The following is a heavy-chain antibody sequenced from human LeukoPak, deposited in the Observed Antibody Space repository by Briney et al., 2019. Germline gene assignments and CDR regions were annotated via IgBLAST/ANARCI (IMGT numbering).Heavy chain of an antibody. CDR3: ARSTYGDQRYFDY. J-gene: IGHJ4*02. CDR1: GFTFNKFA. D-gene: IGHD4-17*01. Sequence: PGGSLRLSCAASGFTFNKFALSWVRQAPGKGLEWVSAISINGDGTYYADSVRGRFTISRDNAKNSLYLQMNSLRAEDTAVYYCARSTYGDQRYFDYWGQRTLVTVSS. V-gene: IGHV3-23*01. CDR2: ISINGDGT.